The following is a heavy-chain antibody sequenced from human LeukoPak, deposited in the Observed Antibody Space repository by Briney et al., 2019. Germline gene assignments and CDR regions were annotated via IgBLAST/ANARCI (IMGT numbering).Heavy chain of an antibody. Sequence: ASVKVSCKASGYTFTSYYMHWVRQAPGQGLEWMGIINPSGGSTNYAQKFQGRVTMTRDTSTSTVYMELSSLRSEDTAVYYCARDPGTTVTTSTYFDYWGQGTLVSVSS. V-gene: IGHV1-46*01. CDR3: ARDPGTTVTTSTYFDY. D-gene: IGHD4-17*01. CDR1: GYTFTSYY. CDR2: INPSGGST. J-gene: IGHJ4*02.